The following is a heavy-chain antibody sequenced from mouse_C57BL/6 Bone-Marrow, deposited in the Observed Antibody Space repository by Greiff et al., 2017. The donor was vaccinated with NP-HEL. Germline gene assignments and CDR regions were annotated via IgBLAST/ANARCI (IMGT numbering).Heavy chain of an antibody. V-gene: IGHV1-55*01. CDR2: IYPGSGST. CDR1: GYTFTSYW. CDR3: ARDYFDY. Sequence: QVQLEESGAELVKPGASVKMSCKASGYTFTSYWITWVKQRPGQGLEWIGDIYPGSGSTNYNEKFKSKATLTVDTSSSTAYMQLSSLTSEDSAVYYCARDYFDYWGQGTTLTVSS. J-gene: IGHJ2*01.